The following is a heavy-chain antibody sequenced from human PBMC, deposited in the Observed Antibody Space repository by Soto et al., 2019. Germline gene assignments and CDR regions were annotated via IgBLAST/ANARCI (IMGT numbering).Heavy chain of an antibody. V-gene: IGHV4-39*07. Sequence: PSETLSLTCTVSGGSISSSACYWGWIRQPPGKGLEWIGFIFNSGSTYYNPSLKSRLTISIDMSKNQISLNLTSVSAADTAMYYCARVVGGETFDYWGHGTLLTVSS. CDR2: IFNSGST. CDR1: GGSISSSACY. CDR3: ARVVGGETFDY. D-gene: IGHD1-26*01. J-gene: IGHJ4*01.